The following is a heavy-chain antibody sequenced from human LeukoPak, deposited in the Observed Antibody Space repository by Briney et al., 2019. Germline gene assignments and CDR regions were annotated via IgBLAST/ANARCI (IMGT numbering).Heavy chain of an antibody. CDR1: GGSISSSSYY. CDR3: ARYGVGTKGLDY. D-gene: IGHD4-17*01. J-gene: IGHJ4*02. CDR2: IYYSGST. Sequence: SETLSLTCTVSGGSISSSSYYWGWIRQPPGKGLEWIGSIYYSGSTYYNPSLKSRVTISVDTSKNQFSLKLSSVTAADTAVYYCARYGVGTKGLDYWGQGTLVTVSS. V-gene: IGHV4-39*07.